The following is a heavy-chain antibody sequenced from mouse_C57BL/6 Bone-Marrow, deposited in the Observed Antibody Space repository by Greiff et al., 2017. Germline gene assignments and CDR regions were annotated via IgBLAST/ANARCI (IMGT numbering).Heavy chain of an antibody. V-gene: IGHV1-19*01. D-gene: IGHD3-2*02. CDR1: GYTFTDYY. CDR2: INPYNGGT. J-gene: IGHJ4*01. CDR3: ADSSGYVHYYAMDY. Sequence: EVQLQQSGPVLVKPGASVKMSCKASGYTFTDYYMNWVKQSHGKSLEWIGVINPYNGGTSYNQKFKGKATLTVDKSSSTAYMELNSLTSEDSAVYYCADSSGYVHYYAMDYWGQGTSVTVSS.